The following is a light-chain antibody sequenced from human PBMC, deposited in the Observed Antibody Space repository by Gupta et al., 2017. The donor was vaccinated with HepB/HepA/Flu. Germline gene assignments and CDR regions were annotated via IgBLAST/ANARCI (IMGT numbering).Light chain of an antibody. CDR3: QAWDSSIHVV. CDR1: KLGDKY. J-gene: IGLJ2*01. Sequence: SYELTQPHSVSVSPGQTASITCSGDKLGDKYACWYQQKPGQSPVLVIYQDSKRPSVIPERFSGSNSGNTATLTISGTQARDEADYYCQAWDSSIHVVFGGGTKLTVL. CDR2: QDS. V-gene: IGLV3-1*01.